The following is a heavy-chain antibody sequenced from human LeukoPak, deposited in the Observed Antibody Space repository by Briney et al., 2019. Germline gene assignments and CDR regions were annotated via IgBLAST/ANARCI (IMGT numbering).Heavy chain of an antibody. D-gene: IGHD1-26*01. CDR1: GGSFSGYY. Sequence: SETLSLTCAVYGGSFSGYYWSWIRQPPGKGLEWIGEINHSGSTNYNPSLKSRVTMSVDTSKNQFSLKLRSVTAADTALYYCARGEWELRDYYYMDVWGKGTTVTISS. J-gene: IGHJ6*03. CDR2: INHSGST. CDR3: ARGEWELRDYYYMDV. V-gene: IGHV4-34*01.